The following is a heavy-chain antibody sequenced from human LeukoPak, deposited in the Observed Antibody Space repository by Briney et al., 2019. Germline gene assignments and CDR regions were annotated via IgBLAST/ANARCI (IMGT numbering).Heavy chain of an antibody. Sequence: GSLRSSRAASGFNFRCYSMKLVRQAPGKGPEWVSSISSSSSYIYYADSVKGRFTISRDNAKNSLYLQMNSLRAEDTAVYYCARGDCSGGSCYQAWGQGTLVTVSS. V-gene: IGHV3-21*01. J-gene: IGHJ4*02. CDR2: ISSSSSYI. D-gene: IGHD2-15*01. CDR3: ARGDCSGGSCYQA. CDR1: GFNFRCYS.